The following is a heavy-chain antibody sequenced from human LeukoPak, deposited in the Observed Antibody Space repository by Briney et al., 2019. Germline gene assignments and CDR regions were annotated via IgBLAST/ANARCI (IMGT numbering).Heavy chain of an antibody. J-gene: IGHJ3*02. CDR3: ASEVTTHAFDI. Sequence: GGSLRLYCAASGFTFSSYSMNWVRQAPGKGLEWVSYIRTSSSYIDYADSVKGRFTISRDDAKNSLYLQMNTLRVGDTAVYYCASEVTTHAFDIWGQGTMVTVSS. V-gene: IGHV3-21*01. CDR2: IRTSSSYI. CDR1: GFTFSSYS. D-gene: IGHD4-17*01.